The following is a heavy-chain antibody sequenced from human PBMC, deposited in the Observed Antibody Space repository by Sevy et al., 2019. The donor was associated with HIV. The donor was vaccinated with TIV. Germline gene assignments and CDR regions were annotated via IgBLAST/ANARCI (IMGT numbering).Heavy chain of an antibody. CDR2: VTSDGVTT. V-gene: IGHV3-74*01. J-gene: IGHJ3*01. D-gene: IGHD7-27*01. CDR3: ARRTNWGRDAFDV. CDR1: GFTFSSYW. Sequence: GESLKISCAASGFTFSSYWMYWVRQAPGKGLVWVSDVTSDGVTTTYADSVKGRFTVSRDNAKNTLYLKMNSLRAEDTAVYYCARRTNWGRDAFDVWGQGTMVTVSS.